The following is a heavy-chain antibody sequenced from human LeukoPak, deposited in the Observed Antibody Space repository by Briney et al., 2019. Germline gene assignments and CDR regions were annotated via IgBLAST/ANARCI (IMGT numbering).Heavy chain of an antibody. Sequence: SETLSLTCTVSGGSISYFYWSWIRQPAGKGLEWIGRIYTSGSTNYNPSLKSRVTMSVDTSKKQFSLKLSSVTAADTAVYYCARLGYSGYDYVNYWGQGTLVTVSS. J-gene: IGHJ4*02. CDR1: GGSISYFY. V-gene: IGHV4-4*07. CDR2: IYTSGST. D-gene: IGHD5-12*01. CDR3: ARLGYSGYDYVNY.